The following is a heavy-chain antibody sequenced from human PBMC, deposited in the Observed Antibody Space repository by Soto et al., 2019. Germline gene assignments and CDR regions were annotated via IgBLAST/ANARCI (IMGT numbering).Heavy chain of an antibody. CDR3: AKDGYCSSTSCYFPFDI. V-gene: IGHV3-23*01. CDR1: GFTFSSDA. D-gene: IGHD2-2*03. Sequence: EVQLLESGGGLVQPGGSLRLSCAASGFTFSSDAMSWVRQAPGKGLEWVSAISGSGGSTYYADSVKGRFTISRDNSKNTLYLQMNSLRAEDTAVYYCAKDGYCSSTSCYFPFDIWGQGTMVTVSS. J-gene: IGHJ3*02. CDR2: ISGSGGST.